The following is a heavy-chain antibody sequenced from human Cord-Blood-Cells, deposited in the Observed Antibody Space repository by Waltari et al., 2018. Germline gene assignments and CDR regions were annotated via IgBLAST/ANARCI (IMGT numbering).Heavy chain of an antibody. CDR1: CGSLSSSSYS. D-gene: IGHD2-8*01. Sequence: LQLQESGPGLVKPSETLSLTFTVSCGSLSSSSYSWGWIRQPPGKGLEWIGRIYYSGSTYYNPSLKSRVTIPVDTSKNQFSLKLSSVTAADTAVYYCARLGYCTNGVCYTNWFDPWCQGTLVTVSS. J-gene: IGHJ5*02. V-gene: IGHV4-39*01. CDR2: IYYSGST. CDR3: ARLGYCTNGVCYTNWFDP.